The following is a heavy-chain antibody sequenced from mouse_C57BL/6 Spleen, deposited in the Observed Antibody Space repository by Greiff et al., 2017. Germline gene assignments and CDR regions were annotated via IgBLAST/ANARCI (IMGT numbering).Heavy chain of an antibody. J-gene: IGHJ2*01. D-gene: IGHD1-1*01. CDR1: GFNIKDDY. CDR3: TTTLGYYGPAYFDY. CDR2: YDPANGST. V-gene: IGHV14-4*01. Sequence: EVQLQQSVAELVRPGASVKLSCTASGFNIKDDYMHWVKQRPEQGLEWICWYDPANGSTESASKFQGKATITADTSSNTAYLQLSSLTSEDTAVYYCTTTLGYYGPAYFDYWGQGTTLTVSS.